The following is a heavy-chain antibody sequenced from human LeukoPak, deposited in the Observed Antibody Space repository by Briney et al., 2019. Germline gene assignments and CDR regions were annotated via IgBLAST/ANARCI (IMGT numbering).Heavy chain of an antibody. CDR3: AREIFGARAFEY. Sequence: SETLSLTCAVSGVSISTNTWWSSVRHTPGKGLEWIGEIFHSERLNSNPSLESRLNISLDKSKNHFSLELTSVTAADTALYFCAREIFGARAFEYWGQGILGTVSS. J-gene: IGHJ4*02. V-gene: IGHV4-4*02. D-gene: IGHD3-3*01. CDR1: GVSISTNTW. CDR2: IFHSERL.